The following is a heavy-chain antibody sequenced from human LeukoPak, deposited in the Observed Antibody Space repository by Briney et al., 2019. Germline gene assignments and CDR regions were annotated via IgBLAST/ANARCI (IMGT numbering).Heavy chain of an antibody. CDR2: IYYSGST. CDR1: GGSISSYY. V-gene: IGHV4-59*01. J-gene: IGHJ4*02. CDR3: ARAVLGYCSSTSCYPYEDY. Sequence: SETLSLTCTVSGGSISSYYWSWIRQPPGKGLEWIGYIYYSGSTNYNLSLKSRVTISVDTSKNQFSLKLSSVTAADTAVYYCARAVLGYCSSTSCYPYEDYWGQGTLVTVSS. D-gene: IGHD2-2*01.